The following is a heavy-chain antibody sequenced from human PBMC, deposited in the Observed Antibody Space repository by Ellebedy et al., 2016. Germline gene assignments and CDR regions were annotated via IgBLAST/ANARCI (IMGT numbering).Heavy chain of an antibody. J-gene: IGHJ4*02. CDR2: ISHDGSRT. D-gene: IGHD3-9*01. Sequence: GESLKISCAASGFTFGSYSMNWVRQAPGKWLEWVALISHDGSRTYYAESVKGRFTISRDNSKTALYLRMNSLRVDDTAVYYCARDRPYFDSSVSHPALDYWGQGTLVTVSP. V-gene: IGHV3-30*03. CDR1: GFTFGSYS. CDR3: ARDRPYFDSSVSHPALDY.